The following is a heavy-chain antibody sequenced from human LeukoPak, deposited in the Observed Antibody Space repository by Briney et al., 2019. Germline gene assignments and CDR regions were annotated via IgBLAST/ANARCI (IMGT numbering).Heavy chain of an antibody. CDR2: IRQDGSEK. Sequence: PGGSLRLSCEVSGFTFTDYWMNWVRQAPGKGPEWVASIRQDGSEKTYVDSVKGRFTISRDNTKNSLSLQLNGLRAEDTAVYYCARDGTAAGLYFDLWGQGAPVTVS. CDR1: GFTFTDYW. J-gene: IGHJ4*01. CDR3: ARDGTAAGLYFDL. D-gene: IGHD6-13*01. V-gene: IGHV3-7*01.